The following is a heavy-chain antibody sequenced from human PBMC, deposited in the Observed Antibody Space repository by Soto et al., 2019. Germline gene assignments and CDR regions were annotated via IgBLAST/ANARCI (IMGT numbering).Heavy chain of an antibody. V-gene: IGHV1-46*01. CDR3: VRSAHQRENYYGLDV. D-gene: IGHD1-26*01. CDR1: GYTFSTDY. CDR2: ISPSGGST. Sequence: ASVKVSCKASGYTFSTDYMHWVRQAPGQGLEWMAIISPSGGSTTYPQKFQGRVTMTRDTSTGTVYMELSSLRSEDTAVYYCVRSAHQRENYYGLDVWGQGTTVTVSS. J-gene: IGHJ6*02.